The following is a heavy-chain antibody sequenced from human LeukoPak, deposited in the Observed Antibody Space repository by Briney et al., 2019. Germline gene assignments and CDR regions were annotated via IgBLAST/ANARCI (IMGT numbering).Heavy chain of an antibody. Sequence: PGGSLRLSCAASGLTFSNYAMNWVRQAPGKGLEWVSTTSGSGGSTYYADSVKGRFTISRDNSKNTLYVQMNSLRGEDTAIYYCAKGEGQYVPSLDYWGQGTLVTVSS. CDR2: TSGSGGST. CDR1: GLTFSNYA. V-gene: IGHV3-23*01. D-gene: IGHD3-16*01. J-gene: IGHJ4*02. CDR3: AKGEGQYVPSLDY.